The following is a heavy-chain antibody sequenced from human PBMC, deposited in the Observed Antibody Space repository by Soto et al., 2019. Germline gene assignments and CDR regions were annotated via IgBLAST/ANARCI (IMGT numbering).Heavy chain of an antibody. V-gene: IGHV4-30-2*01. D-gene: IGHD2-21*02. CDR2: IYESGNT. Sequence: QLQLQESGSGLVKPSQTLSLTCAVSGGSIRSGGAISSNSYSWNWIRQPPGKGLEWLGSIYESGNTYYSPSLKSRVSISLDRSKNQLSLTLSSVTAADAAVYYSARAPAIAHWYFDLWGRGTLATVSS. CDR3: ARAPAIAHWYFDL. J-gene: IGHJ2*01. CDR1: GGSIRSGGAISSNSYS.